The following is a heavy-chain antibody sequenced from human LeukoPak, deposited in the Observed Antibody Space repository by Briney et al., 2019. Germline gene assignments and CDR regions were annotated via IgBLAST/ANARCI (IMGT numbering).Heavy chain of an antibody. D-gene: IGHD3-10*01. Sequence: SETLSLTCAVYGGSFSGYYWSWIRQPPGKGLEWIGEINHSGSTNYNPSLKSRVTISVDTSKNQFSLKLSSVIAADTAVYYCARAVGGDGSGSLWGPGTLVTVSS. V-gene: IGHV4-34*01. J-gene: IGHJ4*02. CDR3: ARAVGGDGSGSL. CDR2: INHSGST. CDR1: GGSFSGYY.